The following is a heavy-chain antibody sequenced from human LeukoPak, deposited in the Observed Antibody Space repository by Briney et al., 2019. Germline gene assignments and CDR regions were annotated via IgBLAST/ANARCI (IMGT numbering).Heavy chain of an antibody. V-gene: IGHV3-23*01. CDR3: AKPKGIAAAGRWYYFDY. Sequence: GGSLRLSCAASGFSFSNYAMSWVRQAPGKGLEWVSGVTSGGGHIYYADFVKGRFTISRDDSKNTLYLQMNSLRAEDTAVYYCAKPKGIAAAGRWYYFDYWGQGTLVTVSS. D-gene: IGHD6-13*01. J-gene: IGHJ4*02. CDR1: GFSFSNYA. CDR2: VTSGGGHI.